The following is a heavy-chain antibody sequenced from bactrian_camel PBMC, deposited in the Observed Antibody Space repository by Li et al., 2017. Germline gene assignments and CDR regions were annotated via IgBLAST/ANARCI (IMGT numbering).Heavy chain of an antibody. D-gene: IGHD6*01. V-gene: IGHV3S55*01. J-gene: IGHJ4*01. CDR2: IGNDGAT. Sequence: HVQLVESGGGWVRPGESPTLSCAASGYTSGDYCMGWYRQVPGKAREAIALIGNDGATKYADSVKGRFTISRDNDKNTLYLQMDSLKTEDTAVYYCAIDSVIAGERRPQNSWGQGTQVTVS. CDR1: GYTSGDYC. CDR3: AIDSVIAGERRPQNS.